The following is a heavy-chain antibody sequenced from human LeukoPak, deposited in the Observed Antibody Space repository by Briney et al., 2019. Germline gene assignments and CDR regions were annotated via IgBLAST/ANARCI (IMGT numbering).Heavy chain of an antibody. CDR3: AKERTSVRGPNWFDP. J-gene: IGHJ5*02. CDR2: ISGSGGST. V-gene: IGHV3-23*01. Sequence: PGGSLRLSCAASGFTFSSYGMSWVRQAPGKGLEWVSAISGSGGSTYYADSVKGRFTISRDNSKNTLYLQMNSLRAEDTAVYYCAKERTSVRGPNWFDPWGQGTLVTVSS. D-gene: IGHD3-10*01. CDR1: GFTFSSYG.